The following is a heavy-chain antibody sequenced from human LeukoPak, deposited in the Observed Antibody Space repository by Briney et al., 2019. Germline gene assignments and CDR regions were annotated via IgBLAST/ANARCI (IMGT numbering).Heavy chain of an antibody. CDR1: GGSISRGSYY. CDR3: ARERGGDYYYMDV. V-gene: IGHV4-61*02. D-gene: IGHD1-26*01. J-gene: IGHJ6*03. Sequence: SQTLSLTCTVSGGSISRGSYYWSWIRQPAGKALEWIGRMYTTGSTKYNPSLKSRVTISVDTSKNQFSLKLSSMTAADTAVYYCARERGGDYYYMDVWGKGATVTVSS. CDR2: MYTTGST.